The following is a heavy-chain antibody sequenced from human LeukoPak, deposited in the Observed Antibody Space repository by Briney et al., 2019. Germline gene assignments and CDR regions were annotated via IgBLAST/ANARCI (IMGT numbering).Heavy chain of an antibody. CDR3: ANEPNPALAATARNDY. CDR2: ISYDGSNK. D-gene: IGHD6-13*01. V-gene: IGHV3-30*18. J-gene: IGHJ4*02. Sequence: GRSLKLSCAASGFTFSDYGMHWVRQAPGKGLEWVAVISYDGSNKYYADSVKGRFTISRDNSKNTLYLQMSSLRPEDTAVYYCANEPNPALAATARNDYWGQGTLVTVSS. CDR1: GFTFSDYG.